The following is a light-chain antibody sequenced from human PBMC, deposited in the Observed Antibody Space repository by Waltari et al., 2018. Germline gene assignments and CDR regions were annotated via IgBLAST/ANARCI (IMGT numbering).Light chain of an antibody. J-gene: IGKJ4*01. V-gene: IGKV3-11*01. CDR3: QQRSTWPLT. CDR1: QNIGRH. Sequence: PGERATLSCWASQNIGRHLAWYQQRPGQAPSLVIYDASNRATGIPARFGGSGSGTDFTLTISSLEPEDFAVYYCQQRSTWPLTFGGGTKVDIK. CDR2: DAS.